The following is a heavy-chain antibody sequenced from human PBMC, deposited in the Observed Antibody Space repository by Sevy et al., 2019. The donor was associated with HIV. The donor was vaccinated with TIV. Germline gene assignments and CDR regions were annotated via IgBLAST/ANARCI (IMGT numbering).Heavy chain of an antibody. D-gene: IGHD3-22*01. V-gene: IGHV1-24*01. CDR3: STTRDYYDSGGYRFDY. J-gene: IGHJ4*02. CDR1: GYTLTELS. CDR2: FDPEDGET. Sequence: ASVKVSCKVSGYTLTELSMHWVRQAPGKGLEWMATFDPEDGETIYAQRFQGRVTMTEDTSTDTAYMEMSSLRPEDTAVYYCSTTRDYYDSGGYRFDYWGQGTLVTVSS.